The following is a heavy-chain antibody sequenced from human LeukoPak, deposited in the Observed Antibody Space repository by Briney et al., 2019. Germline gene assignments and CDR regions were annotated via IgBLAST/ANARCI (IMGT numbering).Heavy chain of an antibody. J-gene: IGHJ5*02. CDR1: GGSTSSYY. D-gene: IGHD4-17*01. Sequence: PSETLSLTXTVSGGSTSSYYWSWIRQPAGKGLEWIGRIYTSGSTNYNPSLKSRVTMSVDTSKNQFSLKLSSVTAADTAVYYCARVQAYGEIDPWGQGTLVTVSS. CDR2: IYTSGST. CDR3: ARVQAYGEIDP. V-gene: IGHV4-4*07.